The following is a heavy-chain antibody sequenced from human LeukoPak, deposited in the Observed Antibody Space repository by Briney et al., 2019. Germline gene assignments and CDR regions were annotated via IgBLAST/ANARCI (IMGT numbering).Heavy chain of an antibody. D-gene: IGHD3-10*01. Sequence: PGGSLRLSCAASGFTFSSYAVSWVRQAPGKGLEWVSGISGSGGSTYYADSVKGRFTISRDNSKNTLYLQMNSLRTEDTAVYYCAKTPKIRGVSNFDYWGQGTPVTVSS. CDR2: ISGSGGST. CDR1: GFTFSSYA. J-gene: IGHJ4*02. V-gene: IGHV3-23*01. CDR3: AKTPKIRGVSNFDY.